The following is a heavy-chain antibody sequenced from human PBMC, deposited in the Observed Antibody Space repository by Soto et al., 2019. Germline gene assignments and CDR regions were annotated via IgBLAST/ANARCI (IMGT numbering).Heavy chain of an antibody. CDR3: AKDRRYSSGWLGYYFDY. D-gene: IGHD6-19*01. Sequence: PGGSLRLSCAASGFTFSSYAMSWVRQAPGKGLEWVSAISGSGGSTYYADSVKGRFTISRDNSKNTLYLQMNSLRAEDTAVYYCAKDRRYSSGWLGYYFDYWGQGTLVTVSS. CDR1: GFTFSSYA. V-gene: IGHV3-23*01. CDR2: ISGSGGST. J-gene: IGHJ4*02.